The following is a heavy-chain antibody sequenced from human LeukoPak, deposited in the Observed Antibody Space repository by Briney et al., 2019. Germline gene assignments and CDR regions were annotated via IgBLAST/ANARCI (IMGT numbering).Heavy chain of an antibody. CDR1: GFTVSSNY. Sequence: PGGSLRLSCAASGFTVSSNYMSWVRQAPGKGLEWVSYISSSSSTIYYADSVKGRFTISRDNAKNSLYLQMNSLRAEDTAVYYCARVGITMIGPFDYWGQGTLVTVSS. CDR2: ISSSSSTI. V-gene: IGHV3-48*04. D-gene: IGHD3-10*02. J-gene: IGHJ4*02. CDR3: ARVGITMIGPFDY.